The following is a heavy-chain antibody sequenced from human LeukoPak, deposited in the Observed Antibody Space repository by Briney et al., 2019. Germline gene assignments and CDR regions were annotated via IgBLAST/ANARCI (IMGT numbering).Heavy chain of an antibody. D-gene: IGHD6-13*01. CDR2: ISWNSGSI. V-gene: IGHV3-9*01. J-gene: IGHJ5*01. CDR1: GFTFDDYD. Sequence: GRSLRLSCAASGFTFDDYDMHCVRHAPGKGLEWVSGISWNSGSIGYADSVKGRFTTSRDNAKNSLYLQMNSLRAEDTALYYCAKDAYSTSWQYYWFDSWGQGTLVTVSS. CDR3: AKDAYSTSWQYYWFDS.